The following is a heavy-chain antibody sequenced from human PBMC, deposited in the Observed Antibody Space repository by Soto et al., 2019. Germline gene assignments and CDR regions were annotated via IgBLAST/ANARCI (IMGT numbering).Heavy chain of an antibody. J-gene: IGHJ4*02. Sequence: PSETLSLTCTVSGGSISSYYWSWIRQPAGKGLEWIGRIYTSGSTNYNPSLKSRVTMSVDTSKNQFSLKLSSVTAADTAVYYCARGGYCTNGVCRTVYYFDYWGQGTLVTVS. V-gene: IGHV4-4*07. D-gene: IGHD2-8*01. CDR3: ARGGYCTNGVCRTVYYFDY. CDR2: IYTSGST. CDR1: GGSISSYY.